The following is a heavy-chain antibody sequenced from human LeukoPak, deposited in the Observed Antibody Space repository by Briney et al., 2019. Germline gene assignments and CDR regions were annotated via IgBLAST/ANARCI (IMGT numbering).Heavy chain of an antibody. CDR2: INHSGST. J-gene: IGHJ4*02. CDR1: GGSFSGYY. CDR3: ARVYSGTFDY. V-gene: IGHV4-34*01. D-gene: IGHD5-12*01. Sequence: PSETLSLTCAVYGGSFSGYYWSWIRQPPGKGLEWIGEINHSGSTNYNPSLKSRVTISVDTSKNQSSLKLSSVTAADTAVYYCARVYSGTFDYWGQGTLVTVSS.